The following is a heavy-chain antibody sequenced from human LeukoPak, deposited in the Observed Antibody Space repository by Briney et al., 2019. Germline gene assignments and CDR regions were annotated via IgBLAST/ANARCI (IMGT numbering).Heavy chain of an antibody. D-gene: IGHD5-12*01. CDR1: GFTFSSYA. J-gene: IGHJ2*01. Sequence: PGGSLRLSCAASGFTFSSYAMSWVRQAPGKGLEWVSSISGSGGSTYYADSVKGRFTISRDNSKNTLYLQMNSLRAEDTAVYYCAKAYSRYDADWYFHLGARGTLVTVPS. CDR2: ISGSGGST. CDR3: AKAYSRYDADWYFHL. V-gene: IGHV3-23*01.